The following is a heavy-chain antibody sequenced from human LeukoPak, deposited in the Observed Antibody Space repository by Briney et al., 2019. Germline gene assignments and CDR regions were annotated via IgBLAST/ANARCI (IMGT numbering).Heavy chain of an antibody. CDR2: IIPILGIA. D-gene: IGHD1-26*01. CDR3: AKDSGSPQWELPSETSFFDY. V-gene: IGHV1-69*04. Sequence: SVTVSCKASGGTLSSYAISWVRQAPGQGLEWMGRIIPILGIANYAQKFQGRVTITADKSTSTAYMELSSLRSEDTAVYYCAKDSGSPQWELPSETSFFDYWGQGTLVTVSS. CDR1: GGTLSSYA. J-gene: IGHJ4*02.